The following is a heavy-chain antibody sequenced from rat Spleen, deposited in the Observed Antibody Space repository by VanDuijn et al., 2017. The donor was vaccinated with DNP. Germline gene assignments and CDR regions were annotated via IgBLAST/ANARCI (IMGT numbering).Heavy chain of an antibody. J-gene: IGHJ2*01. CDR2: ISPSGDTT. CDR1: DFTFSHFG. D-gene: IGHD3-8*01. Sequence: EVQLVESGGGLVQPGRSLKLSCAASDFTFSHFGMHWIRQAPTKGLEWVASISPSGDTTFYRDSVKGRFTISRDNAKSTLYLQVNSLRSEDTATYYCTSNPHIRTAAPFDYWGQGVMVTVSS. V-gene: IGHV5-19*01. CDR3: TSNPHIRTAAPFDY.